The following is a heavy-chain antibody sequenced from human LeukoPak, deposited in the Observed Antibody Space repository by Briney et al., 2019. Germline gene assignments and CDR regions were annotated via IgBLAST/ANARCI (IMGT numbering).Heavy chain of an antibody. Sequence: GGSLRLSCAASGFTFSSYSMNWVRQAPGKGLEWVSSISSSSSYIYYADSVKGRFTISRDNAKNSLYLQMNSLRAEDTAVYYCARGTRLGSRMDVWGKGTTVTVSS. V-gene: IGHV3-21*01. CDR2: ISSSSSYI. D-gene: IGHD7-27*01. J-gene: IGHJ6*03. CDR3: ARGTRLGSRMDV. CDR1: GFTFSSYS.